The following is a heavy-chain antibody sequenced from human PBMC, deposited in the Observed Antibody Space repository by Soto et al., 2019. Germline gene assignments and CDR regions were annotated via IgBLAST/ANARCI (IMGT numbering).Heavy chain of an antibody. CDR2: ISAYNGNT. V-gene: IGHV1-18*01. CDR3: ARERRYDSGGYYFPIDY. J-gene: IGHJ4*02. CDR1: GYTFTSYG. D-gene: IGHD3-22*01. Sequence: GASVKVSCKASGYTFTSYGISWVRQAPGQGLEWMGWISAYNGNTNYAQKLQGRVTMTTDTSTSTAYMELRSLRSDDTAVYYCARERRYDSGGYYFPIDYWGQGTLVTVSS.